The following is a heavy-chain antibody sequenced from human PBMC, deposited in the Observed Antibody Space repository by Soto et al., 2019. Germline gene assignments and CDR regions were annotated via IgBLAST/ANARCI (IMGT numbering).Heavy chain of an antibody. CDR2: INHSGST. V-gene: IGHV4-34*01. CDR3: ARERGVRFLEWLPLNYFDY. CDR1: GGSFSGYY. Sequence: PSETLSLTCAVYGGSFSGYYWSWIRQPPGKGLEWIGEINHSGSTNYNPSLKSRVTISVDTSKNQFSLKLSSVTAADTAVYYCARERGVRFLEWLPLNYFDYWGQGTLVTVSS. D-gene: IGHD3-3*01. J-gene: IGHJ4*02.